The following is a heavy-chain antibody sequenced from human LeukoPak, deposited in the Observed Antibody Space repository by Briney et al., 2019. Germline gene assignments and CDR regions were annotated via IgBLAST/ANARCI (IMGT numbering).Heavy chain of an antibody. CDR3: ARVGGGSSWQIYYYYYMDV. CDR1: GYTFTGYY. V-gene: IGHV1-2*02. CDR2: INPNSGGT. Sequence: ASVKVSCKASGYTFTGYYMHWVRQAPGQGLGWMGWINPNSGGTNYSQKFQGRVTMTRDTSISTAYMELSRLRSDDTAVYYCARVGGGSSWQIYYYYYMDVWGKGTTVTISS. D-gene: IGHD6-13*01. J-gene: IGHJ6*03.